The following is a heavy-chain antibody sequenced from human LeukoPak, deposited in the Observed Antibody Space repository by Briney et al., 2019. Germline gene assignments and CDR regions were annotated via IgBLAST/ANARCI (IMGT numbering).Heavy chain of an antibody. J-gene: IGHJ4*02. CDR2: ISHTSEYT. D-gene: IGHD3-10*01. CDR1: GYTFSSYT. CDR3: AKGSSAGRPYYFDY. V-gene: IGHV3-23*01. Sequence: GGSLRLSCAASGYTFSSYTMSWVRQAPGKGLEWVSAISHTSEYTYHADSVKGRFTISRDNSKNTLYLQMNSLRAEDTAMYYCAKGSSAGRPYYFDYWGQGTLVTVSS.